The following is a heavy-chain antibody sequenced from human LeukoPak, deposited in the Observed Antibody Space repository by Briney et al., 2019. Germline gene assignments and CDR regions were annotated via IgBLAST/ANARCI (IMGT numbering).Heavy chain of an antibody. D-gene: IGHD3-3*01. J-gene: IGHJ5*02. V-gene: IGHV1-18*01. CDR3: AREAGGYDFWSGYSWFDP. CDR1: GYPFTSYG. CDR2: ISAYNGNT. Sequence: APVKASSKPSGYPFTSYGISWVRQAPRPGLEWMGWISAYNGNTNYAQKLQGRVTMTTDTSTSTAYMELRSLRSDDTAVYYCAREAGGYDFWSGYSWFDPWGQGTLVTVSS.